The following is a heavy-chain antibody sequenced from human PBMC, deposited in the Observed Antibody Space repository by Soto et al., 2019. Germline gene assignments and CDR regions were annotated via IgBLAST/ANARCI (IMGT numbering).Heavy chain of an antibody. CDR2: ISSKSSYK. J-gene: IGHJ4*02. CDR1: GFTFSSYS. CDR3: ARDPLYCGGDCYFDF. Sequence: EVQLVESGGDLVKPGGSLRLSCAASGFTFSSYSMSWVRQAPGKGLEWVSSISSKSSYKYFADSMKDRFTISRDNAKNSLYLQINSLRVEDTAVYYCARDPLYCGGDCYFDFWGQGTLVTVSS. V-gene: IGHV3-21*01. D-gene: IGHD2-21*02.